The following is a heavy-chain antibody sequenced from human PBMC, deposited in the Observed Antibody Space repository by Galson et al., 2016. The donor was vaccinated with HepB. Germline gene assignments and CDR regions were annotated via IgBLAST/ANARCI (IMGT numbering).Heavy chain of an antibody. D-gene: IGHD1-26*01. CDR2: ISYDGSYH. CDR1: GFTFSSHG. CDR3: AKDGPTVGLFNY. Sequence: SLRLSCAASGFTFSSHGMHWVRQALHKGLEWVAFISYDGSYHYYEDSVKGRFTISRDNSKTTLSLEMNSLRPEDTAVYYCAKDGPTVGLFNYWGQGTLVTVSS. J-gene: IGHJ4*02. V-gene: IGHV3-30*18.